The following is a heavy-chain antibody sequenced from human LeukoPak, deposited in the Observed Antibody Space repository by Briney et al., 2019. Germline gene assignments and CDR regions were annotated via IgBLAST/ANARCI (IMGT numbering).Heavy chain of an antibody. CDR1: GDSINSLDL. J-gene: IGHJ4*02. Sequence: SETLSLTCTVSGDSINSLDLWSWVRQPPGKGLEWIGEMHLSGTTHSNPSVKSRVTISIDMSKNQFFLNLSSVTAADTAAYYCAGLVGRYSSGLYYYYFDYWGQGTLVTVSS. V-gene: IGHV4-4*02. D-gene: IGHD3-22*01. CDR3: AGLVGRYSSGLYYYYFDY. CDR2: MHLSGTT.